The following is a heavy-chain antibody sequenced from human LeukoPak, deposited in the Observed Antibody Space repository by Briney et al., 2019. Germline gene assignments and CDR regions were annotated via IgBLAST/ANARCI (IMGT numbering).Heavy chain of an antibody. CDR3: ARGGDYVWGSYRYYFDY. CDR2: IVVCSGNT. CDR1: GFTFTSSA. V-gene: IGHV1-58*01. D-gene: IGHD3-16*02. Sequence: SVKVSCKASGFTFTSSAVQWVRQARGQRLEWIGWIVVCSGNTNYAQKFQERVTITRDMSTSTAYMELSSLRSEDTAVYYCARGGDYVWGSYRYYFDYWGQGTLVTVSS. J-gene: IGHJ4*02.